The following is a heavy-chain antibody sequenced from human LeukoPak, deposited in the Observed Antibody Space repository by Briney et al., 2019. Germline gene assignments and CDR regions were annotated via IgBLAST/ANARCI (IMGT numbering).Heavy chain of an antibody. Sequence: GGSLRLSCAASGFTFSGSAMHWVRQASGKGLEWVGRIRSKANSYATAYAASVKGRFTISRDDSKNTAYLQMNSLKTEDTAVYYCTRQGRSSWSLRDDSDNYYYYYMDVWGKGTTVTISS. CDR1: GFTFSGSA. J-gene: IGHJ6*03. D-gene: IGHD6-13*01. V-gene: IGHV3-73*01. CDR2: IRSKANSYAT. CDR3: TRQGRSSWSLRDDSDNYYYYYMDV.